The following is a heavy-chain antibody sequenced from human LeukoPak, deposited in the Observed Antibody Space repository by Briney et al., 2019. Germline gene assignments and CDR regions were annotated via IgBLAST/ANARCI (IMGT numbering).Heavy chain of an antibody. D-gene: IGHD6-13*01. CDR1: GYTFTGYF. CDR3: ARGQGIAAAGLDY. Sequence: ASVKVSCKASGYTFTGYFIHWVRQAPGQGLEWMGWINPNSGGTNYAQKFQGRVTMTRDTSISTAYMELSSLRSEDTAVYYCARGQGIAAAGLDYWGQGTLVTVSS. V-gene: IGHV1-2*02. CDR2: INPNSGGT. J-gene: IGHJ4*02.